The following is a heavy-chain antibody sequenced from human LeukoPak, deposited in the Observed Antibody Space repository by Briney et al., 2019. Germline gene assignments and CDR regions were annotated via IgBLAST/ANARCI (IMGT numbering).Heavy chain of an antibody. CDR2: IXPHXXGA. CDR1: GYTFTAXX. Sequence: ASVNVSCKXSGYTFTAXXXXXXXXAPXXGXXXXXXIXPHXXGAVYAQXXXGXVTXTRDTXXNTAYMELSTLRSDDTAVYYCARFEDCGGKRDVFDIWGQGTMVTVSS. V-gene: IGHV1-2*02. D-gene: IGHD4-23*01. CDR3: ARFEDCGGKRDVFDI. J-gene: IGHJ3*02.